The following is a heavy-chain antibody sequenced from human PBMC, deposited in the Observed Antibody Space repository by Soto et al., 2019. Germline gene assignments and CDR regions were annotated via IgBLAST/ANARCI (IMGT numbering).Heavy chain of an antibody. D-gene: IGHD3-22*01. CDR2: ISYDGSNK. CDR3: ARDYYKYYDSSGYYRSPAY. J-gene: IGHJ4*02. CDR1: GFTFSSYG. Sequence: PGGSLRLSCAASGFTFSSYGMHWVRQAPGKGLEWVAVISYDGSNKYYADSVKGRFTISRDNSKNTLYLQMNSLRAEGTAVYYCARDYYKYYDSSGYYRSPAYWGQGT. V-gene: IGHV3-30*03.